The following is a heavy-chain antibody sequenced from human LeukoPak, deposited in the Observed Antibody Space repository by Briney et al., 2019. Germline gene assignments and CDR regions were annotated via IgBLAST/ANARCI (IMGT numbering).Heavy chain of an antibody. Sequence: PGGSLRLSCAASGFTFSSYVMHWVRQAPGKGLEWVAIISYDGSNEYYADSVKGRFTISRDNSKNTLYLQMNSLRAADTAVYYCAREIGPRQLHLWGSAFDYWGQGTLVTVSS. D-gene: IGHD5-18*01. CDR2: ISYDGSNE. J-gene: IGHJ4*02. CDR1: GFTFSSYV. V-gene: IGHV3-30*04. CDR3: AREIGPRQLHLWGSAFDY.